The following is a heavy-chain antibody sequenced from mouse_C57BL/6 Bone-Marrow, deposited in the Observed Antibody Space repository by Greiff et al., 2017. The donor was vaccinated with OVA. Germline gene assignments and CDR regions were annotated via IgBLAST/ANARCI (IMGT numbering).Heavy chain of an antibody. CDR1: GYTFTSYW. CDR3: ARPAHYYGSSTGAMDY. D-gene: IGHD1-1*01. V-gene: IGHV1-50*01. Sequence: VQLQQPGAELVKPGASVKLSCKASGYTFTSYWMQWVKQRPGQGLEWIGEIDPSDSYTNYNQKFKGKATLTVDTSSSTAYMQLSSLTSEDSAVYYCARPAHYYGSSTGAMDYWGQGTSVTVSS. CDR2: IDPSDSYT. J-gene: IGHJ4*01.